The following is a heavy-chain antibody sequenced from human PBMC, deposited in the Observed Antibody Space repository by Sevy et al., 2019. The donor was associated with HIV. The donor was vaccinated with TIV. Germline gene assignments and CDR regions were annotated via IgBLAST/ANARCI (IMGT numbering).Heavy chain of an antibody. CDR3: ARGKLDYGDYYYSDY. D-gene: IGHD4-17*01. CDR1: GFTVGTKY. CDR2: IYSAHST. J-gene: IGHJ4*02. V-gene: IGHV3-53*01. Sequence: GGSLRLSCAASGFTVGTKYMSWVRQAPGKGLEWVSVIYSAHSTYYTDSVKGRFTISRDNSKNTLYLQMNSLRAEDTAVYYCARGKLDYGDYYYSDYWGQGTLVTVSS.